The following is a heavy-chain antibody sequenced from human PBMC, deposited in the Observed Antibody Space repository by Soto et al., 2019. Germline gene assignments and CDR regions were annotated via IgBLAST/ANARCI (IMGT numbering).Heavy chain of an antibody. Sequence: PSQSLSLTCGTSVDSVSSNSAAWNWIRQYPSRGLEWLGRTYYRSKWYNDYAVSVKSRITINPDTSKNQFSLQLNSVTPEDTAVYYCARAIIVVVPAANEAAYYYGMDVWGQGTTVTVSS. V-gene: IGHV6-1*01. D-gene: IGHD2-2*01. CDR1: VDSVSSNSAA. CDR3: ARAIIVVVPAANEAAYYYGMDV. CDR2: TYYRSKWYN. J-gene: IGHJ6*02.